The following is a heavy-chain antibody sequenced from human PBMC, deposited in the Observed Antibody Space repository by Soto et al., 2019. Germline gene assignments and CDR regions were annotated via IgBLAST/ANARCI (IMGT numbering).Heavy chain of an antibody. V-gene: IGHV4-39*01. CDR1: GGSITRNDHY. CDR2: IKSSGST. CDR3: ARLGSSGWYQGSYFDY. J-gene: IGHJ4*02. Sequence: QLQLQESGPGLVRPSETLSLICTVSGGSITRNDHYWGWIRQSPGQGLEWIGDIKSSGSTNYNLSLKSRVSMSVETSKNQFSLKMHSVTAADTAVYYCARLGSSGWYQGSYFDYWGQGTLVTVSS. D-gene: IGHD6-19*01.